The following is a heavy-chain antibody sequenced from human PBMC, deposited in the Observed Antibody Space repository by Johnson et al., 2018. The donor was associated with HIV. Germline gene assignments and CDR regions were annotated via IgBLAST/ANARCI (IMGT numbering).Heavy chain of an antibody. D-gene: IGHD6-6*01. Sequence: QVQLVESGGGVVQPGRSLRLSCAASGFTFSSYAMHWVRQAPGKGLEWVAVISYDGSYKYYDDSVKGRFTISRDNSKNTLYLQMNSLRAEDTAVYYCAKVAYSSSYLDAFDIWGQGTMVTVSS. CDR2: ISYDGSYK. V-gene: IGHV3-30*04. CDR1: GFTFSSYA. J-gene: IGHJ3*02. CDR3: AKVAYSSSYLDAFDI.